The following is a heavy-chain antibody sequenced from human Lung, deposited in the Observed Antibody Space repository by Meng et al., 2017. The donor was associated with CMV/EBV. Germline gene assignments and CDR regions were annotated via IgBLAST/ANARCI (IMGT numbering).Heavy chain of an antibody. J-gene: IGHJ3*01. CDR2: ISGGSGDT. CDR1: GFTFGNYV. CDR3: AKTFWTGYGPFDL. Sequence: GGSXRLXXAASGFTFGNYVMTWVRQAPGKGLEWVSSISGGSGDTHYASPVHGRFSISRDDSKNTLYLQMNSLRDEDTAVYYCAKTFWTGYGPFDLWGQGTMVXVSS. D-gene: IGHD3/OR15-3a*01. V-gene: IGHV3-23*01.